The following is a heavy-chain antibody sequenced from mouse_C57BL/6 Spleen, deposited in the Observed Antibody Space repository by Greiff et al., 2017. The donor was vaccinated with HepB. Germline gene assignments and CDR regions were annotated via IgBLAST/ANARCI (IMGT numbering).Heavy chain of an antibody. Sequence: VQLVESGAELARPGASVKLSCKASGYTFTSYGISWVKQRTGQGLEWIGEIYPRSGNTYYNEKFKGKATLTADKSSSTAYMELRSLTSEDSAVYFCARRGDDYDGYAMDYWGQGTSVTVSS. V-gene: IGHV1-81*01. D-gene: IGHD2-4*01. CDR3: ARRGDDYDGYAMDY. CDR2: IYPRSGNT. CDR1: GYTFTSYG. J-gene: IGHJ4*01.